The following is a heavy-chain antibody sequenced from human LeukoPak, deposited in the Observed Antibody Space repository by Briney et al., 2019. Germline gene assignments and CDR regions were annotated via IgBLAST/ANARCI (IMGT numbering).Heavy chain of an antibody. V-gene: IGHV3-7*01. D-gene: IGHD5-24*01. CDR2: IKQDGSEK. J-gene: IGHJ4*02. CDR3: ASGSGWVQIY. CDR1: GFTFTSHW. Sequence: GGSLRLSCAASGFTFTSHWMNWVRQAPGKGLEWVASIKQDGSEKYYVDSVKGRFTISRDNAKNSLYLQMNSLRAEDTAVYYCASGSGWVQIYWGQGILVTVSS.